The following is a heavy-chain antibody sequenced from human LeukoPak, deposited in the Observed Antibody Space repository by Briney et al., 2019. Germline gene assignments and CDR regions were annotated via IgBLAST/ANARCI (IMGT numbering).Heavy chain of an antibody. CDR1: GYTFTSYG. CDR3: ARDKLPTYFYDSRQHPFDY. CDR2: ISAYNGNT. D-gene: IGHD3-22*01. V-gene: IGHV1-18*01. J-gene: IGHJ4*02. Sequence: GASVKVSCKASGYTFTSYGISWVRQAPGQGLEWMGWISAYNGNTNYAQKLQGRVTMTTHTSTTTAYMELRSLRSDDTAVYYCARDKLPTYFYDSRQHPFDYWGQGTLVTVSS.